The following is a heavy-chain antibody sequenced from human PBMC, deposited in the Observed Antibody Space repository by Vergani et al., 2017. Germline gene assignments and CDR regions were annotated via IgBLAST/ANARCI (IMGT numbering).Heavy chain of an antibody. CDR1: GFSFTTYA. V-gene: IGHV3-23*01. Sequence: EVQLLESGGDLEQPGGSLRLSCAASGFSFTTYAMSWVRQAPGKGLEWVSTINTNGDYTRYGDSVKGRFTISRDSSKNTLYLQMNSLSAGDTAVYYCAKANPRNSGYDYLYYYHAMDVWGQGTTVTVSS. J-gene: IGHJ6*02. CDR2: INTNGDYT. D-gene: IGHD5-12*01. CDR3: AKANPRNSGYDYLYYYHAMDV.